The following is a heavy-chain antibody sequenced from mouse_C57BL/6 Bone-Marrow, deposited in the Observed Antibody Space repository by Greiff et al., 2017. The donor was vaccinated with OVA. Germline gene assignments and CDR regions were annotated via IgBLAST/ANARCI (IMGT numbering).Heavy chain of an antibody. J-gene: IGHJ1*03. CDR3: TTRYYYGSSYGYFDV. Sequence: EVQLQESGAELVRPGASVKLSCTASGFNIKDDYMHWVKQRPEQGLEWIGWIDPENGDTEYASKFPGKATITADTSANTAYLQLSSLTYEDTAVYYCTTRYYYGSSYGYFDVWGTGTTVTVSS. CDR1: GFNIKDDY. V-gene: IGHV14-4*01. CDR2: IDPENGDT. D-gene: IGHD1-1*01.